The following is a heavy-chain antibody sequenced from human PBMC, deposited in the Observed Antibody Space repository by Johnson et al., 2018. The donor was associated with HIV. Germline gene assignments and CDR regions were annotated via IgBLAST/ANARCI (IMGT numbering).Heavy chain of an antibody. CDR2: ISYDGSNK. CDR3: ARDWGVTWIQLWFYSPPNDAFDI. D-gene: IGHD5-18*01. V-gene: IGHV3-30*03. Sequence: QVQLVESGGGVVQPGRSLRLSCAASGFTFSSYGMHWVRQAPGKGLEWVAVISYDGSNKYYADSVKGRFTISRDTSKNTLYLQMNSLRAEDTAVYYCARDWGVTWIQLWFYSPPNDAFDIWGQGTMVTVSS. CDR1: GFTFSSYG. J-gene: IGHJ3*02.